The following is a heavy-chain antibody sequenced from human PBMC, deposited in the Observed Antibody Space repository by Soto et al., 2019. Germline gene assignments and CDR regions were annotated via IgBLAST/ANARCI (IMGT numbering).Heavy chain of an antibody. J-gene: IGHJ3*02. D-gene: IGHD4-17*01. V-gene: IGHV5-51*01. CDR1: GYIFTSYW. CDR2: IYPGDSDT. Sequence: GESLKISCKGSGYIFTSYWIGWARQVPGKGLEWMGIIYPGDSDTRYSPSFQGQVTISADKSISTAYLQWSSLKASDTAMYYCESHGDYAVAGNAFDIWGQGTMVTVSS. CDR3: ESHGDYAVAGNAFDI.